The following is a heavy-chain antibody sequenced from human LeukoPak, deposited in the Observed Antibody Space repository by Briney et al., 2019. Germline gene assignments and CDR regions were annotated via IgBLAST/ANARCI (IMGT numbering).Heavy chain of an antibody. CDR1: GFTFSSYA. Sequence: GGSLRLSCAASGFTFSSYAMSWVRQAPGKGLEWVSAISGSGGSAYYADSVKGRFTISRDNSKNTLYLQMNSLRAEDTAVYYCARTSRRGYSYGYHFDYWGQGTLVTVSS. CDR3: ARTSRRGYSYGYHFDY. CDR2: ISGSGGSA. J-gene: IGHJ4*02. D-gene: IGHD5-18*01. V-gene: IGHV3-23*01.